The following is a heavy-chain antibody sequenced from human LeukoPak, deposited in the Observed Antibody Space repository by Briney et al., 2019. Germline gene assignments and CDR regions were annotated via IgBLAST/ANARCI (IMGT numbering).Heavy chain of an antibody. CDR1: GFTFSSYS. CDR2: IRSASNTI. J-gene: IGHJ5*02. CDR3: ARDGWFGDYNWFDP. V-gene: IGHV3-48*01. Sequence: GESLRLSCAASGFTFSSYSMNWVRQAPGKGLEWISYIRSASNTIYYADSVKGRFTISRDNAKNSVYLQMNSLRAEDTAMYYCARDGWFGDYNWFDPWGQGTLVTVSS. D-gene: IGHD3-10*01.